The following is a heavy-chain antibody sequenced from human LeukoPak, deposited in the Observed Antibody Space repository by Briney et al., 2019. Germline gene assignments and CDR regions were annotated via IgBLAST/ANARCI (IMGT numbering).Heavy chain of an antibody. CDR2: VSYSGSS. D-gene: IGHD6-6*01. CDR3: ARGGDKAARPLDY. Sequence: ETLSLTCTVSGGSISSYYWTWIRQPPGKGLEWIGYVSYSGSSNYNASLKSRVTMSVDTSKNEFSLKLNSVTAADTAVYYCARGGDKAARPLDYWGQGTLVTVSS. J-gene: IGHJ4*02. V-gene: IGHV4-59*01. CDR1: GGSISSYY.